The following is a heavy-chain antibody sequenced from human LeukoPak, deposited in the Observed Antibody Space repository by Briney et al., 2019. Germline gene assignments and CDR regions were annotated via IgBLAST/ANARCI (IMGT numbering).Heavy chain of an antibody. CDR2: IIPIFGTA. J-gene: IGHJ6*02. D-gene: IGHD2-15*01. CDR3: ARDMSRGVQCSGGSCYSADYYYYGMDV. Sequence: ASVKVSCKASGGTFSSYAISWVRQAPGQGLEWMGGIIPIFGTANYAQKFQGRVTITADESTSTAYMELSSLRSEDTAVYYCARDMSRGVQCSGGSCYSADYYYYGMDVWGQGTTVTVSS. V-gene: IGHV1-69*13. CDR1: GGTFSSYA.